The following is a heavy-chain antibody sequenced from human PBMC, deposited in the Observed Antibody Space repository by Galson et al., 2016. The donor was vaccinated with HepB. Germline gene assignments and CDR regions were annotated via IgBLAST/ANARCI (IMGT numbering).Heavy chain of an antibody. CDR2: INPNSGGA. CDR1: GYSFISYY. CDR3: TKDKNVLGLATTHDY. J-gene: IGHJ4*02. Sequence: SVKVSCKASGYSFISYYIHWVRQAPGQGLEWMGLINPNSGGANYAQKFQGRVTLTRDVSITTAYMELSSLGSDDTAVYYCTKDKNVLGLATTHDYWGQGTLVTVSS. D-gene: IGHD5-24*01. V-gene: IGHV1-2*06.